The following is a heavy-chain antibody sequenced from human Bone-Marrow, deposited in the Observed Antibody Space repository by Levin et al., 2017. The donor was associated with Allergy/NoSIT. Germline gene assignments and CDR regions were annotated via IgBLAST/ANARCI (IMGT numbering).Heavy chain of an antibody. J-gene: IGHJ6*02. CDR3: ARLPGVVVVPAARSGDYYYYGMDV. CDR1: GGSISSYY. V-gene: IGHV4-59*01. Sequence: SETLSLTCTVSGGSISSYYWSWIRQPPGKGLEWIGYIYYSGSTNYNPSLKSRVTISVDTSKNQFSLKLSSVTAADTAVYYCARLPGVVVVPAARSGDYYYYGMDVWGQGTTVTVSS. D-gene: IGHD2-2*01. CDR2: IYYSGST.